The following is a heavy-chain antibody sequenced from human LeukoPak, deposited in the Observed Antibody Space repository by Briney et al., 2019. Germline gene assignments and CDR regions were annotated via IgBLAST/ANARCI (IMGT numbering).Heavy chain of an antibody. D-gene: IGHD3-9*01. CDR3: ARGDYDILTGYFYFDY. V-gene: IGHV4-59*01. Sequence: SETLSLTCTVSGGSISSYYWSWIRQPPGKGLEWIGYIYYSGSTNYNPSLKSRVTVSVDTSKNQFSLKLSSVTAADTAVYYCARGDYDILTGYFYFDYWGQGTLVTVSS. CDR2: IYYSGST. J-gene: IGHJ4*02. CDR1: GGSISSYY.